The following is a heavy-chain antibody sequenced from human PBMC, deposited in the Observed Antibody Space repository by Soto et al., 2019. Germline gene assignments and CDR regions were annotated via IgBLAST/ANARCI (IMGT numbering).Heavy chain of an antibody. V-gene: IGHV4-30-2*06. J-gene: IGHJ4*02. Sequence: QLQLQESGSGLVKTSETLSLTCTVSGASISYGGFSWSWIRQSPGKGLEWIGYISHLESTYFHPSFKSRLTMSIDRTRNQFSLKLSSVIAADMAVYYCARGGGYDSFGYWGQGVLVTVSS. CDR3: ARGGGYDSFGY. D-gene: IGHD5-12*01. CDR2: ISHLEST. CDR1: GASISYGGFS.